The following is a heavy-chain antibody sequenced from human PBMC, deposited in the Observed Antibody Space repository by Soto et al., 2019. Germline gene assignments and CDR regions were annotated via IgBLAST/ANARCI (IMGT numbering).Heavy chain of an antibody. J-gene: IGHJ6*02. Sequence: PVGSLRLSCAGSGLTFSNSEMHWVRQAPGKGLEWLSYISKSGSVIYYADSVKGRFTISRDNAKNFLYLQMNSLRAEDTAVYFCASVTLRFSYGIDVWGQGTTVTGS. CDR1: GLTFSNSE. D-gene: IGHD3-3*01. CDR3: ASVTLRFSYGIDV. CDR2: ISKSGSVI. V-gene: IGHV3-48*03.